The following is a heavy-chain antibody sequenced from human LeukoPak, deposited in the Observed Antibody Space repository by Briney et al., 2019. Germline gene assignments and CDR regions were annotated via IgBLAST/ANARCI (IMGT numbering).Heavy chain of an antibody. CDR3: VKVRSGYSWYFDY. J-gene: IGHJ4*02. CDR1: GFTFSSDA. Sequence: PGGSLRLSCEVSGFTFSSDAMSWVRQVPRKGLEWVSPIRGSGGNTYYADSVKGRFTISRDNSKNTLYLQMNSLRAEDTAVYYCVKVRSGYSWYFDYWGQGTLVTVSS. V-gene: IGHV3-23*01. D-gene: IGHD3-22*01. CDR2: IRGSGGNT.